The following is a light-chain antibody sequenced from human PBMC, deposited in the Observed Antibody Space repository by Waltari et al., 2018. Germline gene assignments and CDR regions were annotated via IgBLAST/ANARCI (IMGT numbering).Light chain of an antibody. J-gene: IGKJ4*01. CDR3: QQSYTTPLT. CDR2: GAS. V-gene: IGKV1-39*01. Sequence: DIQMTQSPSSLSASVGDRVTISCRASQSISCSLNWYQQKLGQAPRLLIYGASSLQFGVPSKFSGSGSGTDFTLTISGLQPDDIATYYCQQSYTTPLTFGGGTKVEIK. CDR1: QSISCS.